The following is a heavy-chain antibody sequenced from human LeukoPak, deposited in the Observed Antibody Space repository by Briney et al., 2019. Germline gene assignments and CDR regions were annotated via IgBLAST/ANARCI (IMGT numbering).Heavy chain of an antibody. CDR2: IYFSGST. V-gene: IGHV4-39*07. J-gene: IGHJ4*02. CDR3: ARTGYCSSTSCLSFGY. Sequence: SETLSLTCTVSGGSISSSSYYWGWIRQPPGKGLEWIGSIYFSGSTYYNPSLKSRVTISVDTSKNQFSLTLSSVTAADTAVHYGARTGYCSSTSCLSFGYWGQGTLVTVSS. D-gene: IGHD2-2*01. CDR1: GGSISSSSYY.